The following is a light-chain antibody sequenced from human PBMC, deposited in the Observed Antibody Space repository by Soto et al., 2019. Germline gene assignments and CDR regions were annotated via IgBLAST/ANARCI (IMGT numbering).Light chain of an antibody. Sequence: EIVLTQSPGTLSLSPGDRVTLSCRASQYINTRLAWYQHRPGQAPRLLIYQTSLRAAGIPARFSASGSGTDFTLTISDVQPEDFALYYCHQRQSWPRTFGQGT. CDR3: HQRQSWPRT. CDR1: QYINTR. CDR2: QTS. V-gene: IGKV3-11*01. J-gene: IGKJ1*01.